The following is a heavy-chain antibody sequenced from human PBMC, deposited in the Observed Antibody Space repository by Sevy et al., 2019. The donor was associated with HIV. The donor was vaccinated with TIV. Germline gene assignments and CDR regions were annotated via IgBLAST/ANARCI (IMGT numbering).Heavy chain of an antibody. CDR2: ISGYNGNT. CDR3: SRSHDIGGYYCQYHYYYGMDV. Sequence: AAVKVSCKASGYIFPNYAVSWVGQAPGQGLEWMGWISGYNGNTNYVQELQGRVTMTRDTSTMTVHMELRSLRSDDTATYYCSRSHDIGGYYCQYHYYYGMDVWGQGTLVTVSS. J-gene: IGHJ6*02. V-gene: IGHV1-18*01. D-gene: IGHD3-22*01. CDR1: GYIFPNYA.